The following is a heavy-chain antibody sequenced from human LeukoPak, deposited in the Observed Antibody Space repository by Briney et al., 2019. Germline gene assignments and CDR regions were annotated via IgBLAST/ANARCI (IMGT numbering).Heavy chain of an antibody. CDR2: ISGSGGST. D-gene: IGHD5-18*01. J-gene: IGHJ3*02. V-gene: IGHV3-23*01. Sequence: PGGSLRLPCAASGFTFSSYAMSWVRQAPGKGLEWVSTISGSGGSTYYADSVKGRFTISRDNSKNTLYLLMNSLRAEDTAVYYCAKDLDTAMVHDAFDIWGQGTMVTVSS. CDR1: GFTFSSYA. CDR3: AKDLDTAMVHDAFDI.